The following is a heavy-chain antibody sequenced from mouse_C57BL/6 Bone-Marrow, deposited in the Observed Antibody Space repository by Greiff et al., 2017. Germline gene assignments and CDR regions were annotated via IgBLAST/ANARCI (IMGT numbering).Heavy chain of an antibody. Sequence: QVQLQQSGAELMKPGASVKLSCKATGYTFTGYWIEWVKQRPGHGLEWIGEILPGSGSTNYNDKFKGKATFTADTSSNTAYMQLSSLTTEDSAIYYCARREPYYFDYWGQGTTLTVSS. V-gene: IGHV1-9*01. CDR3: ARREPYYFDY. CDR2: ILPGSGST. J-gene: IGHJ2*01. CDR1: GYTFTGYW.